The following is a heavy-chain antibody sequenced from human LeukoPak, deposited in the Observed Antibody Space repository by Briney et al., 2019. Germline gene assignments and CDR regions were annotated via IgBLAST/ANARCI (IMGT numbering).Heavy chain of an antibody. CDR3: ARDGVGDGYTD. D-gene: IGHD5-24*01. J-gene: IGHJ4*02. V-gene: IGHV4-59*01. CDR2: IYYSGST. CDR1: GGSISSYY. Sequence: SETLSLTCTVSGGSISSYYWSWIRQTPGKGLEWIGYIYYSGSTNYNPSLKSRVTISVDTSKNQFSLKLSSVTAADTAVYYCARDGVGDGYTDWGQGTLVTVSS.